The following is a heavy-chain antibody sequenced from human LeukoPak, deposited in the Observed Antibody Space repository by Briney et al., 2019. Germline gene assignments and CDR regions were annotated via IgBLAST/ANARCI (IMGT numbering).Heavy chain of an antibody. CDR2: IIPILGIA. J-gene: IGHJ4*02. V-gene: IGHV1-69*04. CDR1: GGAFSSYT. D-gene: IGHD2-15*01. CDR3: ARDRGYCSGGSCYTVD. Sequence: GASVKVSFKASGGAFSSYTISWVRQAPGQGLEWMGRIIPILGIANYAQKFQGRVTITADKSTSTAYMELSSQRSEDTAVYYCARDRGYCSGGSCYTVDWGQGTLVTVSS.